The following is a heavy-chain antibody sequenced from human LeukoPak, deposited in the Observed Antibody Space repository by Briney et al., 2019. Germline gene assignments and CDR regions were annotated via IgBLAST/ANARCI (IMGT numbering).Heavy chain of an antibody. Sequence: GGSLRLSCTASGFTFGDYAMSWVRQAPGKGLEWVGFIRSKAYGGTTEYAASVKGRFTISRDDSKSIAYLQMNSLKTEDTAVYYCTRDSITIFGVVIIDTDAFDIWGQGTMVTVSS. CDR3: TRDSITIFGVVIIDTDAFDI. CDR1: GFTFGDYA. CDR2: IRSKAYGGTT. J-gene: IGHJ3*02. V-gene: IGHV3-49*04. D-gene: IGHD3-3*01.